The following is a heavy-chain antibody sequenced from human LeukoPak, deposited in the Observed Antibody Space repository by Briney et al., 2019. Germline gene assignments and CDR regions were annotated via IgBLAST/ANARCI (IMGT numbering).Heavy chain of an antibody. J-gene: IGHJ4*02. CDR1: GGSISSYY. V-gene: IGHV4-59*01. Sequence: SETLSLTCTVFGGSISSYYWSWIRQPPGKGLEWIGYIYYSGSTNYNPSLKSRVTISVDTSKNQFSLKLSSVTAADTAVYYCARGKAVVTRRYYFDYWGQGTLVTVSS. D-gene: IGHD4-23*01. CDR3: ARGKAVVTRRYYFDY. CDR2: IYYSGST.